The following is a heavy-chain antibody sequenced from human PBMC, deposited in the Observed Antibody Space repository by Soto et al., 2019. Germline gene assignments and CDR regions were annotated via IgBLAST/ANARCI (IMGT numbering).Heavy chain of an antibody. CDR1: AGSSRRCY. J-gene: IGHJ6*02. CDR3: ATPRKNFYYYGMDV. Sequence: SEKLPNTRAVYAGSSRRCYRHGLSQPPGTGRESLGAIHHSASTNYNPSLNRRVSSSVDMSNNQVSLRLRSVTAADTAVYYCATPRKNFYYYGMDVWGQGTTVS. V-gene: IGHV4-34*01. CDR2: IHHSAST.